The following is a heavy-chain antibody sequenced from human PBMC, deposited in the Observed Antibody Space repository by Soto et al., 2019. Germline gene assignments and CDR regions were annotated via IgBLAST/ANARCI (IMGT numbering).Heavy chain of an antibody. CDR1: CYSISSGYY. D-gene: IGHD1-26*01. J-gene: IGHJ4*02. Sequence: SETLSLTCAVSCYSISSGYYWGWIRQPPGKGLEWLGSIYHSGSTYYNPSLKSRVTISVDTSKNQFSLKLSSVTAADTAVYYCARTIVGATRGFDYWGQGTLVTVSS. CDR3: ARTIVGATRGFDY. V-gene: IGHV4-38-2*01. CDR2: IYHSGST.